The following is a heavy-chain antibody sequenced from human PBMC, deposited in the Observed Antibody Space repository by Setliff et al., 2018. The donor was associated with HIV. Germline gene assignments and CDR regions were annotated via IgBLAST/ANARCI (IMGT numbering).Heavy chain of an antibody. Sequence: GGSLRLSCAAFGFTFSTNAMNWVRQAPGKGLEWVSGISAGGGSTYYADSVKGRFTISRDNSKNTLYMQMNNLRAEDTAVYYCAKRGYVGAWYDEPVQFYQHMDVWGKGTTVTVSS. V-gene: IGHV3-23*01. CDR3: AKRGYVGAWYDEPVQFYQHMDV. J-gene: IGHJ6*03. CDR2: ISAGGGST. CDR1: GFTFSTNA. D-gene: IGHD6-19*01.